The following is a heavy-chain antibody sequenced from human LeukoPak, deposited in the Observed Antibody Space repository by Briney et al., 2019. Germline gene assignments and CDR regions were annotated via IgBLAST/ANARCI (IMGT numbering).Heavy chain of an antibody. CDR2: ILYSGTT. J-gene: IGHJ4*02. CDR3: ARVGDWNDLVY. V-gene: IGHV4-59*01. Sequence: PETLSLTCTVSGGSISPYYWSWIRQTPGKGLEWIGYILYSGTTTNYNPSLKSRVTISVDTSKNQFSLKLSSVTAADTAVYYCARVGDWNDLVYWGQGTLVTVSS. D-gene: IGHD1-1*01. CDR1: GGSISPYY.